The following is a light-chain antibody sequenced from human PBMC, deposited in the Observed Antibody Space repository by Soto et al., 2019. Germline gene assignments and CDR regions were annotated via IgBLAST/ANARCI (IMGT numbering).Light chain of an antibody. CDR1: QSVSSK. J-gene: IGKJ4*01. Sequence: EIVMTQSPATLSVSPGEGATLSCRASQSVSSKLAWYQQKPGQAHRLLIYGASTRATGIPARFSGSGSGTDFTLTISRLEPEEFAVYYCQQYGSSALTFGGGTKVDIK. V-gene: IGKV3-15*01. CDR2: GAS. CDR3: QQYGSSALT.